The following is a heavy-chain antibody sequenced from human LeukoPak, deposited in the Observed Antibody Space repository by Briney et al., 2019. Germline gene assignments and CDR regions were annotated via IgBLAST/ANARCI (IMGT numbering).Heavy chain of an antibody. V-gene: IGHV3-30*03. J-gene: IGHJ4*02. CDR1: GFTFSNYD. Sequence: GRSLRLSCAASGFTFSNYDMHWVRQAPGKGLEWVAGISSDGSNKYYADSAKGRFTISRDNSKNTLYLQINSLRAEDTAVYYCKEVDQWGQGTLVTVSS. CDR2: ISSDGSNK. CDR3: KEVDQ.